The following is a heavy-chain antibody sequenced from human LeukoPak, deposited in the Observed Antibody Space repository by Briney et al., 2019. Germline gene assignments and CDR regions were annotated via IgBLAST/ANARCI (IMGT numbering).Heavy chain of an antibody. Sequence: PGGSLRLPCAASGFTFSSYAMHWVRQAPGKGLEWVSYISSSGSTIYYADSVKGRFTISRDNAKNSLYLQMNSLRAEDTAVYYCTSRSRLADYWGQGTLVTVSS. CDR3: TSRSRLADY. J-gene: IGHJ4*02. CDR1: GFTFSSYA. V-gene: IGHV3-48*03. CDR2: ISSSGSTI. D-gene: IGHD3-22*01.